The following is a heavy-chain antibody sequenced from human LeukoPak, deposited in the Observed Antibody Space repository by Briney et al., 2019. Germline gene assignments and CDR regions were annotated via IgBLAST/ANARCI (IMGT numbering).Heavy chain of an antibody. V-gene: IGHV4-34*01. D-gene: IGHD3-10*01. Sequence: SETLSLTCAVYGGSFSGYYWSWIRQPPGKGLEWIGVINHSGSTNYNPSLKSRVTISVDTSKNQFSLKLSSVTAADTAVYYCARVHYPKGWFDPWGQGTLVTVSS. CDR1: GGSFSGYY. CDR2: INHSGST. J-gene: IGHJ5*02. CDR3: ARVHYPKGWFDP.